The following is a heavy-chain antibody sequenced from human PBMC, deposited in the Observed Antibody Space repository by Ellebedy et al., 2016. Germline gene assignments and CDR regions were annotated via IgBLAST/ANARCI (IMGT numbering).Heavy chain of an antibody. CDR2: YDPEDGET. J-gene: IGHJ1*01. D-gene: IGHD2-21*01. Sequence: ASVKVSCXVSGYTLTELSMHWVRQAPGKGLEWMGGYDPEDGETIYAQKFQGRVTMTRDTSTSTVYMELSSLRSEDTAVYYCARSTIPSYCGGDCFVGDFQHWGQGTLVTVSS. CDR1: GYTLTELS. V-gene: IGHV1-24*01. CDR3: ARSTIPSYCGGDCFVGDFQH.